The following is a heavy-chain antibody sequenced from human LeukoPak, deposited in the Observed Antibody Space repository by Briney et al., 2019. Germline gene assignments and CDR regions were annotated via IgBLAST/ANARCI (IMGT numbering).Heavy chain of an antibody. Sequence: SETLSLTCTVSGGPISNYYWSWIRQSPVKGLEWIAYIYLSGAANYNPSLKSRVTISVDTTKNQFSLKQSSVTAADTAVYYCAREDPQTTVPEGLDVWGQRTTVTVSS. V-gene: IGHV4-59*01. CDR3: AREDPQTTVPEGLDV. D-gene: IGHD4-17*01. J-gene: IGHJ6*02. CDR1: GGPISNYY. CDR2: IYLSGAA.